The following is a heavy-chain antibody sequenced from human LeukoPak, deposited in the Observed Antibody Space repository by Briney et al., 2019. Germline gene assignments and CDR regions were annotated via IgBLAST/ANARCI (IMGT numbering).Heavy chain of an antibody. CDR2: ISYDGSNK. J-gene: IGHJ4*02. D-gene: IGHD3-22*01. CDR1: GFTFSSYA. V-gene: IGHV3-30-3*01. CDR3: AREWYYDSKGDYFDY. Sequence: GGSLRLSCAASGFTFSSYAMHWVRQAPGKGLEWVAVISYDGSNKYYADSVKGRFTISRDNSKNTPYLQMNSLRAEDTAVYYCAREWYYDSKGDYFDYWGQGTLVTVSS.